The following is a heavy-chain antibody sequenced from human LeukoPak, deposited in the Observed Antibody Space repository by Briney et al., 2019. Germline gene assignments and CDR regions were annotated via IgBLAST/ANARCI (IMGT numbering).Heavy chain of an antibody. CDR1: GGTFSSYA. V-gene: IGHV1-69*06. CDR2: IIPIFGTA. D-gene: IGHD6-19*01. J-gene: IGHJ5*02. CDR3: AQAVAQWLLPGRNNWFDP. Sequence: SVKVSCKASGGTFSSYAISWVRQAPGQGLEWMGGIIPIFGTANYTQKFQGRVTITADKSTSTAYMELSSLRSEDTAVYYCAQAVAQWLLPGRNNWFDPWGQGTLVTVSS.